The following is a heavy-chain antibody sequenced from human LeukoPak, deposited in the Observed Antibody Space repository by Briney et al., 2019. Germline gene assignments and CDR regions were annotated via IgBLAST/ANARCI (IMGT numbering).Heavy chain of an antibody. CDR3: ARDLSGYDHLDY. J-gene: IGHJ4*02. V-gene: IGHV3-33*01. CDR1: GFTFSSYG. Sequence: GGSLRLSCAASGFTFSSYGMHWVRQAPGKGLEWVAVIWYDGSNKYYADSVKGRFTISRDNSKNTLYLQMNSLRAEDTAVYYCARDLSGYDHLDYWGQGTLVTVSS. D-gene: IGHD5-12*01. CDR2: IWYDGSNK.